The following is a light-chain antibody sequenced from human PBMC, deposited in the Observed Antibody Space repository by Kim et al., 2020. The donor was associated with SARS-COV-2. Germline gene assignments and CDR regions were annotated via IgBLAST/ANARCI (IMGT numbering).Light chain of an antibody. Sequence: SASVGDSVTIPGRASQGLYDYVAWYQQKPGRAPKLLFQEASTLVSGVPSRFSGGGSGTVFTLTISGLQPEDFATYYCQQFQNYPFTFGQGTKLEI. CDR3: QQFQNYPFT. CDR2: EAS. J-gene: IGKJ2*01. CDR1: QGLYDY. V-gene: IGKV1-9*01.